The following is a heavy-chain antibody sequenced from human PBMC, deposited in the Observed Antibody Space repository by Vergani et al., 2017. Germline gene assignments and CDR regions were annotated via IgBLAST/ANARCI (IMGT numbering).Heavy chain of an antibody. D-gene: IGHD6-6*01. CDR1: GFTFSSYE. J-gene: IGHJ3*02. CDR3: ARDLYSSSSYDAFDI. Sequence: EVQLVESGGGLVQPGGSLRLSCAASGFTFSSYEMNWVRQAPGKGLEWVSYISSSGSTIYYADSVKGRFTISRDNAKYSLYLQMNSLRAEDTAVYYCARDLYSSSSYDAFDIWGQGTMVTVSS. V-gene: IGHV3-48*03. CDR2: ISSSGSTI.